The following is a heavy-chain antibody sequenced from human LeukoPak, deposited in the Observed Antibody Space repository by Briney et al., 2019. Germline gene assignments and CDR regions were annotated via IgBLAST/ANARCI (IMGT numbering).Heavy chain of an antibody. J-gene: IGHJ4*02. Sequence: GGSLRLSCAASGFEFHIYAMSWVRQAPGKGLEWVSDTNDNGDNTNHADSVKGRFTISRDNSKNTLYLQMNSLRADDTAIYYCAKDRHGIVGLTPFEYWGQGTRVTVSS. V-gene: IGHV3-23*01. CDR2: TNDNGDNT. CDR3: AKDRHGIVGLTPFEY. CDR1: GFEFHIYA. D-gene: IGHD1-26*01.